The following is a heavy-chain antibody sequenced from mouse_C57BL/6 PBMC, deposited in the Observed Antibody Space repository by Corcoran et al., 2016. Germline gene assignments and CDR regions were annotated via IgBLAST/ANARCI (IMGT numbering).Heavy chain of an antibody. Sequence: EVQLQQSGPELVKPGASVKISCKASGYTFTDYYMNWVKQSHGKSLEWIGDINPNNGGTSYNQKFKGKATLTVDKSSSTAYMELRSLTSEDSAVYYCARGYVSLYWYFDVWGTGTTVTVSS. V-gene: IGHV1-26*01. CDR2: INPNNGGT. CDR1: GYTFTDYY. D-gene: IGHD1-2*01. J-gene: IGHJ1*03. CDR3: ARGYVSLYWYFDV.